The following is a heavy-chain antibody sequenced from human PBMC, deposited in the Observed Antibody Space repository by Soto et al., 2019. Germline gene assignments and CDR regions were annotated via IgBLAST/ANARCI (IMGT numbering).Heavy chain of an antibody. V-gene: IGHV4-31*03. J-gene: IGHJ6*02. CDR3: ARHSSSWYDLGDYYYGMDV. CDR2: IYYSGST. D-gene: IGHD6-13*01. CDR1: GGSISSGGYY. Sequence: QVQLQESGPGLVKPSQTLSLTCTVSGGSISSGGYYWSWIRQHPGKGLEWIGYIYYSGSTYYNPSLTRRVTTSVDTSKNQFSLKLSSVTAADTAVYYCARHSSSWYDLGDYYYGMDVWGQGTTVTVSS.